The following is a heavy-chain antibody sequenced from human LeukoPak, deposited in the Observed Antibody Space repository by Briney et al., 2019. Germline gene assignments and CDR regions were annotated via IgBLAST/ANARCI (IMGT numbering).Heavy chain of an antibody. CDR2: IWHDGSYK. Sequence: GGSLRLSCTTSAFPFSSYGMHWVRQAPGKGLEWVAVIWHDGSYKYYADSVKGRFTVSRDDSKDTLYLQMNSLKVEDTAVYYCASGDYSSGWHLDYWGQGTLVTVSS. J-gene: IGHJ4*02. CDR3: ASGDYSSGWHLDY. V-gene: IGHV3-33*01. D-gene: IGHD6-19*01. CDR1: AFPFSSYG.